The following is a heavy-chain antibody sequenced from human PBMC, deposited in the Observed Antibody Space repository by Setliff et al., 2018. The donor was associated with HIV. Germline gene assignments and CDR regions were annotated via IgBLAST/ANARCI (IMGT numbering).Heavy chain of an antibody. Sequence: SETLSLTCTVSGGSIGTYYWNWIRLPAGKGLEWIGRIYASGTNYNPSLKSRVTMSLDTSKRQFSLKLASVTAADTAVYYCAREGLWNCRGGTCNDGLDIWGQGTKVTVSS. J-gene: IGHJ3*02. CDR2: IYASGT. CDR3: AREGLWNCRGGTCNDGLDI. CDR1: GGSIGTYY. V-gene: IGHV4-4*07. D-gene: IGHD2-15*01.